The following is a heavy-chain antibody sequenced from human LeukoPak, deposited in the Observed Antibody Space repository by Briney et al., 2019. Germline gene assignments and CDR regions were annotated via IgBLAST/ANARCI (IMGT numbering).Heavy chain of an antibody. CDR2: INPNSGGT. D-gene: IGHD3-22*01. CDR1: GYTFTDYY. Sequence: ASAKVSCKASGYTFTDYYIHWVRQAPGQGLEWMGWINPNSGGTNYAQKFQGRVTMTRDTSISTAYMELSRLRSDDTAVYYCATASSGFPARIWGQGTMVAVSS. J-gene: IGHJ3*02. CDR3: ATASSGFPARI. V-gene: IGHV1-2*02.